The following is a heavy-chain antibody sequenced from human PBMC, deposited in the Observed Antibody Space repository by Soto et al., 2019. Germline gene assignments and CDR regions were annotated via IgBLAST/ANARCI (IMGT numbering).Heavy chain of an antibody. CDR1: GGSVSTYY. Sequence: QVQLQESGPGLVKPSETLSLTCTVSGGSVSTYYWSWIRQPPGKGLEWIGYIYYRASSSYNPSLQSRVTMLLDTSKNQFFLTLPSVTVADTAVYYCARYWTDRFDPWGQGTLVTVSS. V-gene: IGHV4-59*08. D-gene: IGHD2-15*01. J-gene: IGHJ5*02. CDR3: ARYWTDRFDP. CDR2: IYYRASS.